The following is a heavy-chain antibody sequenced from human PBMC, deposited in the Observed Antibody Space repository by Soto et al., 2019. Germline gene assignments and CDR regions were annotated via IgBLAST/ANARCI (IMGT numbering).Heavy chain of an antibody. J-gene: IGHJ3*01. V-gene: IGHV3-30*18. D-gene: IGHD3-10*01. CDR3: AKLGGSLEGGHAFDL. Sequence: VQLVESGGGVVQPGRSLRLSCSASGLAFSTYGMHWVRQAPGKGLEWVAPISYDGSHEYYADSVKGRFTISRDNSKNMLYIQMNSLRAEDTALYYCAKLGGSLEGGHAFDLWGQGTMVTVSS. CDR2: ISYDGSHE. CDR1: GLAFSTYG.